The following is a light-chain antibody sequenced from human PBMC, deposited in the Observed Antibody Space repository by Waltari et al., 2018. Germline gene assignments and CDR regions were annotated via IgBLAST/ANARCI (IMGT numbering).Light chain of an antibody. V-gene: IGLV2-23*02. CDR2: EVT. CDR1: RSDVGTYDL. J-gene: IGLJ2*01. Sequence: QSALTQPASVSGSPGQSITISCAGSRSDVGTYDLVSWYQQHPGKAPKLIIYEVTKRPSGVPDHFSGSKSGHTASLTISGLQAADEADYYCCSCAGVTPYVLFGGGTKVTVL. CDR3: CSCAGVTPYVL.